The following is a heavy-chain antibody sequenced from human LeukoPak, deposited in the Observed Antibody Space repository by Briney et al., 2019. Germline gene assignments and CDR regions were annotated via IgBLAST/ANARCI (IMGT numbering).Heavy chain of an antibody. CDR2: INPNSGGT. V-gene: IGHV1-2*02. D-gene: IGHD6-19*01. J-gene: IGHJ4*02. Sequence: GASVKVSCKASGYTFTGYYMHWVRQAPGQGLEWMGWINPNSGGTNYAQRFQGRVTMTRDTSISTAYMELSRLRSDDTAVYYCASTYSSGWYIPYLYCWGQGTLVTVSS. CDR3: ASTYSSGWYIPYLYC. CDR1: GYTFTGYY.